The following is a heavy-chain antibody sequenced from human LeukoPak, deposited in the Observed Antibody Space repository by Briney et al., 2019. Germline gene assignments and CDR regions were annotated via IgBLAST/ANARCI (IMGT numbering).Heavy chain of an antibody. CDR2: IDHENGEE. CDR3: ATEGDYSLDY. V-gene: IGHV1-24*01. J-gene: IGHJ4*02. Sequence: ASVKLSCKVSGYSLSELLIHWVRQPLGKGLEWMAGIDHENGEEVSAQNFQGRVTVAKDTSTDTACMELSGLKSDDSAIYYCATEGDYSLDYWGQGTLVIVSS. CDR1: GYSLSELL. D-gene: IGHD2-15*01.